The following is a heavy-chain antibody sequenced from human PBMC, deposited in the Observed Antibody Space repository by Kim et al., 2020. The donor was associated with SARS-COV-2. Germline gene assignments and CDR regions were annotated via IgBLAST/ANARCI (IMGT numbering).Heavy chain of an antibody. Sequence: SVKVSCKVSGYTLTELSMHWVRQAPGKGLEWMGGFDPEDGETIYAQKFQGRVTMTEDTSTDTAYMELSSLRSEDTAVYYCAIGPVGATSYYYYMDVWGKGTTVTVSS. CDR1: GYTLTELS. D-gene: IGHD1-26*01. J-gene: IGHJ6*03. CDR3: AIGPVGATSYYYYMDV. CDR2: FDPEDGET. V-gene: IGHV1-24*01.